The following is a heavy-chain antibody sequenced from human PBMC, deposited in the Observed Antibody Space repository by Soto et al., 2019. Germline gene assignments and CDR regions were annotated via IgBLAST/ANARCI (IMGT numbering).Heavy chain of an antibody. V-gene: IGHV4-39*01. CDR2: IYYSGNT. CDR3: ARQGYCSGGSCHRGFDP. Sequence: PSETLSLTCTVSGGSTSSSTYYWGWIRQPPGEGLEWIGTIYYSGNTYYNPSLKSRVTISVDTSKNQFSLKLSSVTAADTAVYYCARQGYCSGGSCHRGFDPWGQGTLVTVSS. D-gene: IGHD2-15*01. J-gene: IGHJ5*02. CDR1: GGSTSSSTYY.